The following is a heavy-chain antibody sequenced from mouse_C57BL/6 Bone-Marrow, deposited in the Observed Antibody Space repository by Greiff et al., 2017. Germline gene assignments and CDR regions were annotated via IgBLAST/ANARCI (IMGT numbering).Heavy chain of an antibody. CDR2: IDPSDSET. V-gene: IGHV1-52*01. Sequence: QVQLKQPGAELVRPGSSVKLSCKASGYTFTSYWMHWVKQRPIQGLEWIGNIDPSDSETHYNQKFKDKATLTVDKSSSTAYMQLSSLTSEDSAVYYCARRSPSSWFYYFDYWGQGTTLTVSS. CDR3: ARRSPSSWFYYFDY. D-gene: IGHD1-3*01. CDR1: GYTFTSYW. J-gene: IGHJ2*01.